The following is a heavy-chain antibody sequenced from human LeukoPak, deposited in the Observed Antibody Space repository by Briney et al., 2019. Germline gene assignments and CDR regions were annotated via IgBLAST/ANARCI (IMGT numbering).Heavy chain of an antibody. Sequence: ASVKVSCKASGYNFRSYGIGWVRQAPRQGLEWMGWITAGNGNTNYAQKVQGRVTMTTDTSTSTAYMELGSLRSDDTAVYFCARDLARGYSYGYNAFDIWGQGTMVTVSS. V-gene: IGHV1-18*01. CDR1: GYNFRSYG. CDR3: ARDLARGYSYGYNAFDI. J-gene: IGHJ3*02. CDR2: ITAGNGNT. D-gene: IGHD5-18*01.